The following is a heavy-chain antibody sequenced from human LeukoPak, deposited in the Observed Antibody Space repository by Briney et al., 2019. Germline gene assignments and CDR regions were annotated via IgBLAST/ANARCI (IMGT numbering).Heavy chain of an antibody. CDR1: GGSITNYY. Sequence: PSETLSLTCTVSGGSITNYYWSWIRQPPGKGLEWIGYMYYTGNTNYNPSLKSRVTISVDTSKNQFSLYLSSVTAADTAVYYCARGRLREITLFGVVTHDVFDIWGQGTMVTVSS. V-gene: IGHV4-59*01. CDR2: MYYTGNT. D-gene: IGHD3-3*01. CDR3: ARGRLREITLFGVVTHDVFDI. J-gene: IGHJ3*02.